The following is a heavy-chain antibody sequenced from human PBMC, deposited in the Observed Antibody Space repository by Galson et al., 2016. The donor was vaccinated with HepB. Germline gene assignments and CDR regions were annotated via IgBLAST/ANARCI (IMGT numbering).Heavy chain of an antibody. CDR1: GFTFSNFD. Sequence: SLRLSCAASGFTFSNFDIHWVRQAPGKGLEWVALISSDATKQFLADSVKGRFSVSRDNSRNTLFLQMNSLRVDDTAVYYCAKDRDGDYDYGMDVWGQGIAVTVSS. J-gene: IGHJ6*02. D-gene: IGHD4-17*01. CDR3: AKDRDGDYDYGMDV. CDR2: ISSDATKQ. V-gene: IGHV3-30*18.